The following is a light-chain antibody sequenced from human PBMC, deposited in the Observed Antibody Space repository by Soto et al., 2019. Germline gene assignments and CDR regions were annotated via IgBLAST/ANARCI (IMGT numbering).Light chain of an antibody. CDR1: QGISSW. CDR3: QPANSFPLT. CDR2: AAS. J-gene: IGKJ4*01. Sequence: DIQMPQAPSSVSASVGDRVTITCRTSQGISSWLAWYQQKPGKAPRLLIYAASSLQSGVPSRLSGSGSGTDFTITVSSLQPEDFATYYCQPANSFPLTFGEGTKVEIK. V-gene: IGKV1-12*01.